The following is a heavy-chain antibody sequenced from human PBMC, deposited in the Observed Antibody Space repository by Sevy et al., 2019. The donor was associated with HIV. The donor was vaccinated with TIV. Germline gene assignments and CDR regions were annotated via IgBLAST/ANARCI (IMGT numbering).Heavy chain of an antibody. Sequence: SGPTLVKPTQTLTLTCTFSGFSLSTSGVVVGWIRQPPGKAPEWLALIYWDDDKRYSPSLKSRLTITKDTSKNQVVLTMTNMDPVDTATYYCVHSDSSDYFFDYWGQGTLVTVSS. CDR3: VHSDSSDYFFDY. D-gene: IGHD3-22*01. J-gene: IGHJ4*02. V-gene: IGHV2-5*02. CDR1: GFSLSTSGVV. CDR2: IYWDDDK.